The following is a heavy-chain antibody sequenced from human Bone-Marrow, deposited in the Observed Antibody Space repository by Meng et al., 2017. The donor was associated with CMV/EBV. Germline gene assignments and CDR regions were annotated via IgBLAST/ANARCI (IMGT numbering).Heavy chain of an antibody. D-gene: IGHD3-22*01. Sequence: TSYGISWVRQAPGKGLEWMGWISAYNGNTNYAQKLQGRVTMTTDTSTSTAYMELRSLRSDDTAVYYCARDVTYYYDSSGYYSQGFFDYWGQGTLVTVSS. V-gene: IGHV1-18*01. CDR1: TSYG. CDR3: ARDVTYYYDSSGYYSQGFFDY. CDR2: ISAYNGNT. J-gene: IGHJ4*02.